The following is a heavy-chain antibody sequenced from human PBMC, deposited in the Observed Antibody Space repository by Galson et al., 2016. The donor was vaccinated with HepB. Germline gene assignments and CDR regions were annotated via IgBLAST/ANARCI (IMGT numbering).Heavy chain of an antibody. CDR2: ISWNSGGR. J-gene: IGHJ4*02. CDR1: GFTFDDYA. Sequence: SLRLSCAASGFTFDDYAMHWVRQAPGKGLEWVSGISWNSGGRDYADSVKGRFTISRDNAKNSLYLHMNSLRVEDTAMYFCAKDTTKGWGSEDYWGQGTPVTVSS. CDR3: AKDTTKGWGSEDY. D-gene: IGHD3-16*01. V-gene: IGHV3-9*01.